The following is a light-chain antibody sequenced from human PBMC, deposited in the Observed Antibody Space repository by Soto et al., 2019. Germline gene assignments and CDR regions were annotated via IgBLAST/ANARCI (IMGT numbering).Light chain of an antibody. CDR3: QQYNDWPPLT. V-gene: IGKV3-15*01. CDR2: GAS. Sequence: EVVMTQSPATLSVSPGERATLSCRASRSVSSSLAWYRQRPGQAPRLLIYGASTRATGVPARFSGSGSGTEFTLTISSLQSEDFAIYYCQQYNDWPPLTFGGGTKVEIK. J-gene: IGKJ4*01. CDR1: RSVSSS.